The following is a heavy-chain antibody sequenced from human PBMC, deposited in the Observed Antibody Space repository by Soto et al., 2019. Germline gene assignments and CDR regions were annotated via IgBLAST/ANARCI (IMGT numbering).Heavy chain of an antibody. J-gene: IGHJ3*02. Sequence: PSQTLSLTCAISGDSVSSNSAAWNWIRQSPSRGLEWLGRTYYRSKWYNDYAVSLKSRITINPDTSKNQFSLQLNSVTPEDTAVYYCARAPGIAVDGAFDIWGQGTMVTVSS. CDR3: ARAPGIAVDGAFDI. CDR1: GDSVSSNSAA. CDR2: TYYRSKWYN. V-gene: IGHV6-1*01. D-gene: IGHD6-19*01.